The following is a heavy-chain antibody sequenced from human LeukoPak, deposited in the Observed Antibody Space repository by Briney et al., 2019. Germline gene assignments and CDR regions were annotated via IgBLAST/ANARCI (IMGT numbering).Heavy chain of an antibody. V-gene: IGHV4-59*01. J-gene: IGHJ4*02. CDR1: GCSISSYY. D-gene: IGHD6-13*01. CDR3: ARGWEQQLVLGY. CDR2: IYYSGST. Sequence: SETLSLICTVSGCSISSYYWSWIRQPPGKGLEWIGYIYYSGSTNYNPSLKSRVTISVDTSKNQFSLKLSSVTAADTAVYYCARGWEQQLVLGYWGQGTLVTVSS.